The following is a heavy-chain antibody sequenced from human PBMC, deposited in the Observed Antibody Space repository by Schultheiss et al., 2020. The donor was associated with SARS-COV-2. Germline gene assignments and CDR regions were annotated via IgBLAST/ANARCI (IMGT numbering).Heavy chain of an antibody. CDR1: GYTFTSYG. V-gene: IGHV1-2*02. CDR3: ARGSSEGSEFGAFDI. CDR2: INPNSGGT. D-gene: IGHD2-2*01. J-gene: IGHJ3*02. Sequence: ASVKVSCEASGYTFTSYGISWVRQAPGQGLEWMGWINPNSGGTNYAQKFQGRVTMTRDTSISTAYMELSRLRSDDTAVYYCARGSSEGSEFGAFDIWGQGTMVTVSS.